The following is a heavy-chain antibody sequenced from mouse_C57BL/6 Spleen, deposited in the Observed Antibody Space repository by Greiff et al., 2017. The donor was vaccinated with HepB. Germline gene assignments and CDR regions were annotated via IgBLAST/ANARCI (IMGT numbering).Heavy chain of an antibody. CDR2: IYPGDGDT. V-gene: IGHV1-82*01. Sequence: VQRVESGPELVKPGASVKISCKASGYAFSSSWMNWVKQRPGKGLEWIGRIYPGDGDTNYNGKFKGKATLTADKSSSTAYMQLSSLTSEDSAVYFCARGTWDYWGQGTTLTVSS. CDR3: ARGTWDY. D-gene: IGHD3-3*01. CDR1: GYAFSSSW. J-gene: IGHJ2*01.